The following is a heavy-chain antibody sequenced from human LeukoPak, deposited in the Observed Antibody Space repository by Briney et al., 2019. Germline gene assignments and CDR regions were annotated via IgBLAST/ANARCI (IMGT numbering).Heavy chain of an antibody. D-gene: IGHD6-13*01. V-gene: IGHV3-21*01. CDR3: ARDGAAAGIDY. Sequence: PGGSLRLSCAASGFTFSTYWMHWVRRAPGKGLEWVSSISSSSSYIYYADSVKGRFTISRDNAKNSLYLQMNSLRAEDTAVYYCARDGAAAGIDYWGQGTLVTVSS. CDR1: GFTFSTYW. CDR2: ISSSSSYI. J-gene: IGHJ4*02.